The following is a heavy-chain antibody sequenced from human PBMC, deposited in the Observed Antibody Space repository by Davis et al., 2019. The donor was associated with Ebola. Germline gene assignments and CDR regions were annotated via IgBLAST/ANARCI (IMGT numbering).Heavy chain of an antibody. D-gene: IGHD6-13*01. J-gene: IGHJ6*02. CDR3: ARRRIAAAPYYYYGMDV. CDR2: IDPSDSYT. V-gene: IGHV5-10-1*01. Sequence: GESLKISCKGSGNSFTSYWINWVRQMPGKGLEWMGRIDPSDSYTKYSPSLQGHVTISADKSINTAYLQWSSLKASDTAMYYCARRRIAAAPYYYYGMDVWGQGTTVTVSS. CDR1: GNSFTSYW.